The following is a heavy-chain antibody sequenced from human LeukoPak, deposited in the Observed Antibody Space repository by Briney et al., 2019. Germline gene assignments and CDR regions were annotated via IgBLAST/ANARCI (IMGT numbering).Heavy chain of an antibody. V-gene: IGHV1-18*01. CDR1: GYTFTSYG. Sequence: GASVKVSCKASGYTFTSYGISWVRQAPGQGLEWMGWISAYNGNTNYAQKFQGRVTITADKSTSTAYMELSSLRSEDTAVYYCARDTLGLNEFWSGYYGDAFDIWGQGTMVTVSS. J-gene: IGHJ3*02. CDR3: ARDTLGLNEFWSGYYGDAFDI. CDR2: ISAYNGNT. D-gene: IGHD3-3*01.